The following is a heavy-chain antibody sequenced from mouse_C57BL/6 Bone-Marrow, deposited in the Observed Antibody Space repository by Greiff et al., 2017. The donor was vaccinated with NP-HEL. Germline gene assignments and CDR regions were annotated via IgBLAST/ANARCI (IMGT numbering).Heavy chain of an antibody. V-gene: IGHV1-64*01. Sequence: VQLRQPGAELVKPGASVKLSCKASGYTFTSYWMHWVKQRPGQGLEWIGMIHPNSGSTNYNEKFKSKATLTVDKSSSTAYMQLSSLTSEDSAVYYCARFYYSWFAYWGQGTLVTVSA. J-gene: IGHJ3*01. CDR1: GYTFTSYW. CDR2: IHPNSGST. D-gene: IGHD2-1*01. CDR3: ARFYYSWFAY.